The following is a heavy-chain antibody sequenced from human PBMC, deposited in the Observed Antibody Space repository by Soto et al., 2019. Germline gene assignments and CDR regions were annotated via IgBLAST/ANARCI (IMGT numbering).Heavy chain of an antibody. J-gene: IGHJ4*02. CDR2: INPSGGT. CDR1: GGSFSTDY. D-gene: IGHD6-6*01. Sequence: SETLSLTCAVYGGSFSTDYWSWIRQPPGKGLEWIGEINPSGGTNYNPSLKSRVTISVATSKNQFSLKLSSVTAADTAVYYCARVRAARASRDFDYWGQGTLVTVSS. V-gene: IGHV4-34*01. CDR3: ARVRAARASRDFDY.